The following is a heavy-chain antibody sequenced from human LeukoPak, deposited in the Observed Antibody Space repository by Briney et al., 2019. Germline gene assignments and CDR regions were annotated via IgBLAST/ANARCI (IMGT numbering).Heavy chain of an antibody. CDR1: GGSTSSYY. CDR2: IYYSGST. Sequence: PSETLSLTCTVSGGSTSSYYWSWIRQPPGKGLEWIGYIYYSGSTNYNPSLKSRVTISVDTSKNQFSLKLSSVTAADTAVYYCARVYPRGGYKTSGWFDPWGQGTLVTVSS. D-gene: IGHD5-24*01. CDR3: ARVYPRGGYKTSGWFDP. V-gene: IGHV4-59*01. J-gene: IGHJ5*02.